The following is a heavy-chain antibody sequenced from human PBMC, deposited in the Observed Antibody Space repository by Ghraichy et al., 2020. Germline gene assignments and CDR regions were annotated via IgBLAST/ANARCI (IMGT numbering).Heavy chain of an antibody. V-gene: IGHV4-39*01. Sequence: SETLSLTCTVSGGSVSSSTSYWGWIRQSPGKGLEWIATIHYSGSTYNNPSLQSRVTISIDTSKNQVSLALGSVTAADTALYYCTRRLRYGPGKYGIDAWGQGTTVIVSS. D-gene: IGHD3-10*01. CDR2: IHYSGST. J-gene: IGHJ6*02. CDR3: TRRLRYGPGKYGIDA. CDR1: GGSVSSSTSY.